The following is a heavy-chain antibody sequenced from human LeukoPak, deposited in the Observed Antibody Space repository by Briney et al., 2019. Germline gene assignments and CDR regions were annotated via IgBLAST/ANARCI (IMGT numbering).Heavy chain of an antibody. CDR1: GFAFGSYG. V-gene: IGHV3-64*01. CDR3: ASRSSGSYNY. CDR2: ITTNGGST. D-gene: IGHD6-25*01. Sequence: GGSLRLSCAASGFAFGSYGMHWVRQAPGKGLEYVSAITTNGGSTYYANSVKGRFTISRDNSKNTLFRQMGSLRAEDMAVYYCASRSSGSYNYWGQGTLVTVSS. J-gene: IGHJ4*02.